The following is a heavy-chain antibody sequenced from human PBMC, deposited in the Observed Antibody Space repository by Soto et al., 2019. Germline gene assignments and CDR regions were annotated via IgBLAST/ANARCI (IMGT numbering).Heavy chain of an antibody. CDR2: ISSSSSTI. J-gene: IGHJ5*02. Sequence: GGSRRRSWAASGLTFSSYSMNWVRPAPGKGLEWVSYISSSSSTIYYADSVKGRFTISRDNAKNSLYLQMNSLRDEDTAVYYCAREAFYSSGPINWFDPWGQGTLVTVSS. CDR1: GLTFSSYS. CDR3: AREAFYSSGPINWFDP. D-gene: IGHD6-19*01. V-gene: IGHV3-48*02.